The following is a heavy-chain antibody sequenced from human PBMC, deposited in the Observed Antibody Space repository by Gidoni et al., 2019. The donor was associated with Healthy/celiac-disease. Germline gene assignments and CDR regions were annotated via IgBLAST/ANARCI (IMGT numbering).Heavy chain of an antibody. D-gene: IGHD4-17*01. CDR1: GITVSSYE. CDR2: ISSSGSTI. Sequence: EVQLVESGGGLVQPGGSLRLSCAATGITVSSYEMNWVRQAPGKGLEWVSYISSSGSTISNADSVKGRFTISRDNAKNSLYLQMNSLRAEDTAVYYCARGTPAGDYVVDYWGQGTLVTVSS. CDR3: ARGTPAGDYVVDY. J-gene: IGHJ4*02. V-gene: IGHV3-48*03.